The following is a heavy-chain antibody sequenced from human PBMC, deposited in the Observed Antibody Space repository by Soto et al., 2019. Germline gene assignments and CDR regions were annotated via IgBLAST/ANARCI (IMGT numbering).Heavy chain of an antibody. CDR2: ISESGDNT. V-gene: IGHV3-23*01. D-gene: IGHD5-18*01. Sequence: GGSLRLSCAASGFSFSSSAMSWVRQAPGKGLEWVSAISESGDNTFYADSVKGRFTISRENSNNALYLQMDTLRAEDTALYFCAKGGYTYGLDPWGQGTLVTVSS. CDR1: GFSFSSSA. CDR3: AKGGYTYGLDP. J-gene: IGHJ5*02.